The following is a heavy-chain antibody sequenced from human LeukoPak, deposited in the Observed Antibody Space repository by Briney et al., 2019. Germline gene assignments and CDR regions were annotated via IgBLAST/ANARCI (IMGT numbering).Heavy chain of an antibody. Sequence: PGGSLRLSCAASGFTFSSYGMHWVRQAPGKGLEWVAVISYDGSNKYYADSVKGRFTISRDNSKNTLYLQMNSLRAEDTAVYYCAKAKGIAAAGTSGYWGQGTLVTVSS. V-gene: IGHV3-30*18. CDR1: GFTFSSYG. CDR2: ISYDGSNK. D-gene: IGHD6-13*01. CDR3: AKAKGIAAAGTSGY. J-gene: IGHJ4*02.